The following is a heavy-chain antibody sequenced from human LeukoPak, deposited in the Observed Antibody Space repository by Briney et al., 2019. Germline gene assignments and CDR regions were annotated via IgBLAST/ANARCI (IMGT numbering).Heavy chain of an antibody. V-gene: IGHV3-23*01. CDR2: ISGSGGST. J-gene: IGHJ6*04. D-gene: IGHD3-10*02. CDR1: GFTFSNYA. CDR3: AELGITMIGGV. Sequence: TGGSLRLSCAASGFTFSNYAMSWVRQAPGKGLEWVSAISGSGGSTYYADSVKGRFTISRDNAKNSLYLQMNSLRAEDTAVYYCAELGITMIGGVWGKGTTVTISP.